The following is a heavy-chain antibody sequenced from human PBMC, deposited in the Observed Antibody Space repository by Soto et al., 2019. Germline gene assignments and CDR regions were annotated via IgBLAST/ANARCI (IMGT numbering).Heavy chain of an antibody. CDR1: GYSFASYW. CDR2: IYPGDSDT. CDR3: ARHEGGVVGATRDMDV. V-gene: IGHV5-51*01. Sequence: GESLKISCKGSGYSFASYWIGLVRQMPGKGLECMGIIYPGDSDTRYSPSFQGQVTISADKSISTAYLQWSSLKASDTAMYYCARHEGGVVGATRDMDVGGQGTTVTVSS. D-gene: IGHD1-26*01. J-gene: IGHJ6*02.